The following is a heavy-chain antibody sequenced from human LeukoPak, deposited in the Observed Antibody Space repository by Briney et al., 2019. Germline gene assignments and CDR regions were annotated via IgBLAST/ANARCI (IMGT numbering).Heavy chain of an antibody. Sequence: ASVKVSCTASGYTFTSYDINWVRQATGQGLEWMGWMNPNSGNTGYAQKFQGRVTMTRNTSISTAYMELSSLRSEDTAVYYCARSGTRVWSGYYKFYYYYGMDVWGQGTTVTVSS. J-gene: IGHJ6*02. CDR1: GYTFTSYD. V-gene: IGHV1-8*01. CDR3: ARSGTRVWSGYYKFYYYYGMDV. CDR2: MNPNSGNT. D-gene: IGHD3-3*01.